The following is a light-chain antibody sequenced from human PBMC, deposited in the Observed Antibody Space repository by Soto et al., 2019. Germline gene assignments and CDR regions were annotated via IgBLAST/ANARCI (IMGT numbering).Light chain of an antibody. CDR3: QQYNSYSTWT. J-gene: IGKJ1*01. CDR1: QSISKW. Sequence: DIQITQSPPTLSASVGDRVTITCRASQSISKWLAWYQQKPGKAPKLLIYDASTLESGVPSRFSGSGSGTEFTLTISSLQTDDFATYYCQQYNSYSTWTFGQGTKVEIK. CDR2: DAS. V-gene: IGKV1-5*01.